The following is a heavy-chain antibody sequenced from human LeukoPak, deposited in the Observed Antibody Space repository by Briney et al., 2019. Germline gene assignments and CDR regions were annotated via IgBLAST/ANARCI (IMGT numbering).Heavy chain of an antibody. J-gene: IGHJ4*02. CDR3: AKAATKGYYYDTTGD. CDR2: IRYDGNNR. D-gene: IGHD3-22*01. Sequence: GGFLRLSCAASGFTFSDYAMHWVRQAPGKGLEWVAFIRYDGNNRYNADSVEGRFTISRDNSKNTLYLQMHSLRAEDTAVYYCAKAATKGYYYDTTGDWGQGTLVTVSS. CDR1: GFTFSDYA. V-gene: IGHV3-30*02.